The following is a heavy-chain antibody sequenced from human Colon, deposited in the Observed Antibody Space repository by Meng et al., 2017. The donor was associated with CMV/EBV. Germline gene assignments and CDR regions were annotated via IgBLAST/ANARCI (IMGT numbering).Heavy chain of an antibody. CDR2: ISHSGNT. CDR1: GGSITSTQW. J-gene: IGHJ4*02. Sequence: CVGSGGSITSTQWWNWVRQSPVKGLEWIGEISHSGNTNYNPSLKSRLIMSVDKTKNQFSLRLSSVTAADTAIYYCARDGYSSGYYFDYWGPGTLVTVSS. CDR3: ARDGYSSGYYFDY. V-gene: IGHV4-4*02. D-gene: IGHD3-22*01.